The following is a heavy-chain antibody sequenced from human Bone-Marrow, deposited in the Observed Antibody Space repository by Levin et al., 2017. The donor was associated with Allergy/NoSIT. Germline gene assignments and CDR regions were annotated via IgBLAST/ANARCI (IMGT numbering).Heavy chain of an antibody. Sequence: GGSLRLSCSDSGVTFSNYAMNWVRQAPGKGLEWVSSISNNGASTYFADSVKGRFTISRDNSKNQVFLQMTSLRAEDTAVYYCAKDGTPNYDKMTDYLDAFDFWGQGTMVTVSS. D-gene: IGHD3-9*01. CDR1: GVTFSNYA. CDR2: ISNNGAST. CDR3: AKDGTPNYDKMTDYLDAFDF. V-gene: IGHV3-23*01. J-gene: IGHJ3*01.